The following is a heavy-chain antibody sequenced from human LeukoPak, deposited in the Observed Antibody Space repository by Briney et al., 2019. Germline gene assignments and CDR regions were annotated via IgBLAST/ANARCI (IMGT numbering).Heavy chain of an antibody. V-gene: IGHV3-30*04. CDR3: ARPARRYDSSGYKLDY. Sequence: GGSLRLSCAASGLTFSSYAMHWVRQAPGKGLEWVAVISYDGSNKYYADSVKGRFTISGDNSKNTLYLQMNSLRAEDTAVYYCARPARRYDSSGYKLDYWGQGTLVTVSS. CDR1: GLTFSSYA. J-gene: IGHJ4*02. D-gene: IGHD3-22*01. CDR2: ISYDGSNK.